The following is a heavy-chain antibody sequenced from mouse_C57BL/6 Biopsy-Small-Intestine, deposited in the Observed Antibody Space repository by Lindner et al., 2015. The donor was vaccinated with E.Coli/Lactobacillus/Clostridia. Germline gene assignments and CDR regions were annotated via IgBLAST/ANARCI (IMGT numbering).Heavy chain of an antibody. CDR1: GYIFSNSW. Sequence: VQLQESGPELVKPGASVKISCRASGYIFSNSWMDWVSQRPGQGLEWIGRIYPGDGDTNYNGKFKGKATLTADKSSSTAYMQLSSLTSEDSAVYFCARSGNYYGTSRGYFDVWGTGTTVTVSS. CDR2: IYPGDGDT. CDR3: ARSGNYYGTSRGYFDV. J-gene: IGHJ1*03. V-gene: IGHV1-82*01. D-gene: IGHD1-1*01.